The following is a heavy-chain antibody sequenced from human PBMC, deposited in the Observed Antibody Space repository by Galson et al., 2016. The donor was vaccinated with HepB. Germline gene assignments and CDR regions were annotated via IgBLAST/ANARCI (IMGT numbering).Heavy chain of an antibody. CDR2: ITSDGRST. J-gene: IGHJ4*02. D-gene: IGHD4-17*01. CDR3: VRANPYGDYLDY. V-gene: IGHV3-74*01. CDR1: GFSFNFYW. Sequence: SLRLSCAASGFSFNFYWMHWVRQAPGKGLVWVSRITSDGRSTNYADSVQGRFTISRDNAQTTVYLQMHSLTAEDTAVYYCVRANPYGDYLDYGGQGTLVTVSS.